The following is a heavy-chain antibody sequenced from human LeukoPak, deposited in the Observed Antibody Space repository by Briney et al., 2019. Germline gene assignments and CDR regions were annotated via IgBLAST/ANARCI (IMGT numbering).Heavy chain of an antibody. CDR2: INPNSGGT. Sequence: ASVKVSCKASGYTFTGYYMHWVRQAPGQGLEWMGWINPNSGGTNYAQKFQGRVTMTRDTSISTAYMELSRLRSDDTAVYYCAKGTGGGWRGPTYYFDYWGQGTLVTVSS. J-gene: IGHJ4*02. D-gene: IGHD6-19*01. CDR3: AKGTGGGWRGPTYYFDY. CDR1: GYTFTGYY. V-gene: IGHV1-2*02.